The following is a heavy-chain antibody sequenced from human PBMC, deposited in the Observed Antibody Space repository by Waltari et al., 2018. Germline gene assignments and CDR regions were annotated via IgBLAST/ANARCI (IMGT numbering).Heavy chain of an antibody. Sequence: QVQLQQWGAGLLKPSETLSFNCAVYGGAFSGYFLTWNRRPPGKGLGWIGEIDNYGKSNYNPSLKSRVTISKAESKNQFSLKLTSVTAADTAVYFCARRGGGPYPFYFDYWGQGTLVTVSS. CDR2: IDNYGKS. D-gene: IGHD2-15*01. J-gene: IGHJ4*02. V-gene: IGHV4-34*01. CDR3: ARRGGGPYPFYFDY. CDR1: GGAFSGYF.